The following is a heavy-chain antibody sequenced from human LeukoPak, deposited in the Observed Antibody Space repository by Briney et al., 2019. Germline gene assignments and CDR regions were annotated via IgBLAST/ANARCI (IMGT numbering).Heavy chain of an antibody. CDR3: ARQGSLIVGATNY. D-gene: IGHD1-26*01. V-gene: IGHV4-61*08. Sequence: SETLSLTCTVSGGSISSGGYYWSWMRQPPGKGLEWIGYISYSGSANYNPSLKSRVTISVDASKIQFSLKLSSVTAADTAVYYCARQGSLIVGATNYWGQGTLVTVSS. J-gene: IGHJ4*02. CDR2: ISYSGSA. CDR1: GGSISSGGYY.